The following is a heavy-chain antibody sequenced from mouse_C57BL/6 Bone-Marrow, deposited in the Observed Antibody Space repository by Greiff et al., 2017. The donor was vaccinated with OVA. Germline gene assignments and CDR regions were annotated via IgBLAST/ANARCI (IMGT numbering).Heavy chain of an antibody. J-gene: IGHJ2*01. CDR3: ARLRGYSLDY. CDR1: GFTFSSYG. Sequence: EVQLVESGGDLVKPGGSLKLSCAASGFTFSSYGMSWVRQTPDKRLEWVATISSGGSYTYYPDSVKGRFTISRDNAKNTLYLQMSSLKSEDTAMYYCARLRGYSLDYWGQGTTLTVSS. CDR2: ISSGGSYT. V-gene: IGHV5-6*01. D-gene: IGHD2-12*01.